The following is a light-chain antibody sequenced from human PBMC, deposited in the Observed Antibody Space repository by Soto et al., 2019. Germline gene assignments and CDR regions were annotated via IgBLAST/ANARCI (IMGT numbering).Light chain of an antibody. Sequence: DIQMTQSPSSLSASVGDRVTITCRASQSIVTYLNWYLQKPGKAPKLLIYAASSLQSWVPSRFSGSGSGTDFTLTISSLQPEDFATYYCQQSYSTPWTFGQGTKVDIK. J-gene: IGKJ1*01. CDR1: QSIVTY. CDR3: QQSYSTPWT. V-gene: IGKV1-39*01. CDR2: AAS.